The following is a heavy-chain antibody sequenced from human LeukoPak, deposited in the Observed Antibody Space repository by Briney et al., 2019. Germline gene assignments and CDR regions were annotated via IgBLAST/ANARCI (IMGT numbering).Heavy chain of an antibody. J-gene: IGHJ4*02. CDR2: IKEDGSER. CDR3: ARRSDSFYFDY. V-gene: IGHV3-7*03. Sequence: GGSLRLSCEGSAFIFSGHWMNWVRQTPGKGLEWVASIKEDGSERQYVDSVKGRFSISRDNTKGSLFLQLNSLRAEDTAVYYCARRSDSFYFDYWGQGTLVTVSS. CDR1: AFIFSGHW. D-gene: IGHD3-16*02.